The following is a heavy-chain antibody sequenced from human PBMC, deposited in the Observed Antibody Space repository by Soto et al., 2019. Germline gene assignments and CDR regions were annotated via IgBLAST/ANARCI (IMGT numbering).Heavy chain of an antibody. Sequence: EVQLVESGGGLVQPGGSLRLSCAASGLTFSRHAMAWVSQAPGKGLEWLSSISESSSNTYYADSVKGRFTISKDNSKNMLYLQMNSLRDEDTAVYYCAKKPNGFDSWGQGTLVTVSS. V-gene: IGHV3-23*04. CDR1: GLTFSRHA. CDR2: ISESSSNT. J-gene: IGHJ5*01. CDR3: AKKPNGFDS.